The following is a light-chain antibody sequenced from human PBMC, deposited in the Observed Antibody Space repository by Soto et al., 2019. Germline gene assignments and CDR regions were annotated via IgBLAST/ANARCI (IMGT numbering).Light chain of an antibody. CDR1: QTIDSY. J-gene: IGKJ5*01. V-gene: IGKV1-39*01. Sequence: DIQLTQSPPSLSATVGDRVTITCRASQTIDSYLNWFQQKPGMAPKLLIYAASKLQSGVPSRFRGSGSGTDLTITIDTLQPDVFASYYCQHSRSGITFGEGTRLE. CDR2: AAS. CDR3: QHSRSGIT.